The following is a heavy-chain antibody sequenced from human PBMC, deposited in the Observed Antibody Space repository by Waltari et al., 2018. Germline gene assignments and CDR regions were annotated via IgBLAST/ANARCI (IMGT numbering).Heavy chain of an antibody. V-gene: IGHV3-13*01. Sequence: EVQLVESGGGLVQPGGSLRLSCAASGFTFSIYGMPWVRQATGKGLEWVSAIGTAGDTYYPGSVKGRFTISRENAKNSLYLQMNSLRAGDTAVYYCARKVAGDYYMDVWGKGTTVTVSS. J-gene: IGHJ6*03. CDR1: GFTFSIYG. CDR3: ARKVAGDYYMDV. CDR2: IGTAGDT. D-gene: IGHD2-15*01.